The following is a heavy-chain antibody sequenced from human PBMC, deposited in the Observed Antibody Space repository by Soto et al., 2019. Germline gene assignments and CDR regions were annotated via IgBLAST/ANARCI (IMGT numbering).Heavy chain of an antibody. V-gene: IGHV3-23*01. CDR2: ISGSGGST. CDR1: GFTFSSYA. CDR3: AKDGKYYDFWSGYYKDYYGMDV. Sequence: GGSLRLSCAASGFTFSSYAMSWVRQAPGKGLEWVSAISGSGGSTYYADSVKGRFTISRDNSKNTLYLQMNSLRAEDTAVYYCAKDGKYYDFWSGYYKDYYGMDVWGQGTTVTVPS. D-gene: IGHD3-3*01. J-gene: IGHJ6*02.